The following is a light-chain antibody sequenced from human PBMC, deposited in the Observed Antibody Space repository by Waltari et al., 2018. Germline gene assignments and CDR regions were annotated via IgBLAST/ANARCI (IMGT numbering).Light chain of an antibody. V-gene: IGKV4-1*01. Sequence: DIVMTQSPDSLAVSLGERVTINCKSRQSVLYSSNNNTYFAWYQQKPVQPPKLLIYWASSRESGVPDRISGSGAGTDFTLTISNLQAEDVAVYYCHQDYSTPLTFGGGTKVEIK. J-gene: IGKJ4*01. CDR2: WAS. CDR1: QSVLYSSNNNTY. CDR3: HQDYSTPLT.